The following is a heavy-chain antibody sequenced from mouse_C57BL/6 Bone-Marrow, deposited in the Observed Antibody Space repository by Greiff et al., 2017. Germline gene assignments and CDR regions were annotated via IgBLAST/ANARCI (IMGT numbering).Heavy chain of an antibody. CDR3: TRANWEQSFAY. Sequence: VQLQQSGAELVRPGASVKLSCTASGFNIKDDYMHWVKQRPEQGLEWIGWIDPENGDTEYASKFQGKATITADTSSNTAYLQLSSLTSADTAVYYGTRANWEQSFAYWGQGTLVTVSA. CDR1: GFNIKDDY. J-gene: IGHJ3*01. V-gene: IGHV14-4*01. D-gene: IGHD4-1*01. CDR2: IDPENGDT.